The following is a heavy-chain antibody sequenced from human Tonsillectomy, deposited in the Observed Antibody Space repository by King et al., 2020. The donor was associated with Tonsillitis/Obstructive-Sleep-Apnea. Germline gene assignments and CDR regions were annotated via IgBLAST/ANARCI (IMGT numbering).Heavy chain of an antibody. CDR3: AREGAVMNAFDI. CDR1: GGPISSYY. Sequence: QLQESGPGLVKPSETLSLTCTVSGGPISSYYWSWIRQPPGKGLECIGYIYYSGGTNYNPSLKSRVTISVDTSKNHFSLKLSSVTAADTAVYYCAREGAVMNAFDIWGQGTMVTVSS. V-gene: IGHV4-59*01. J-gene: IGHJ3*02. D-gene: IGHD2-8*01. CDR2: IYYSGGT.